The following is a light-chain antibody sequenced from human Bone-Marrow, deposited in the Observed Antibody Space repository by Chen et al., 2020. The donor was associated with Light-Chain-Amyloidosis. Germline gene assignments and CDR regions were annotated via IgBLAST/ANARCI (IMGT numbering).Light chain of an antibody. CDR1: SSDVGGDNH. J-gene: IGLJ1*01. V-gene: IGLV2-14*01. CDR2: EVT. CDR3: SSYTITNTLV. Sequence: QSAPTQPASVSGSPGQSITISCTGTSSDVGGDNHVSWYQQHPDKPSKLMIYEVTNRPSWVPDRFSGSKSDNTASLTISGLQTEDEADYFCSSYTITNTLVFGSGTRVTVL.